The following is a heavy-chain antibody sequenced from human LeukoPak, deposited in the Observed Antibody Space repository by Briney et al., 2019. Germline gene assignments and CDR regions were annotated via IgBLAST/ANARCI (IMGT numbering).Heavy chain of an antibody. CDR2: ISYDGSNK. CDR3: AQETLGYCSSTSCYGIDY. V-gene: IGHV3-30*04. Sequence: GGSLRLSCAASGFTFSSYAMHWVRQAPGKGLEWVAVISYDGSNKYYADSVKGRFTISRDNSKNTLYLQMNSLRAEDTAVYYCAQETLGYCSSTSCYGIDYWGQGTLVTVSS. D-gene: IGHD2-2*01. CDR1: GFTFSSYA. J-gene: IGHJ4*02.